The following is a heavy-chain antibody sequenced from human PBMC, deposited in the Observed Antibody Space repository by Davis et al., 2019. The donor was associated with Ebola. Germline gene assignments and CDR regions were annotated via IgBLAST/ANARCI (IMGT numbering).Heavy chain of an antibody. CDR1: GFTFSSYA. Sequence: PGGSLRLSCAASGFTFSSYAMSWVRQAPGKGLEWVSAISGSGGSTYYADSVKGRFTISRDNAKNSLYLQMNSLRDEDTAVYYCARAPVLDYWGQGTLVTVSS. J-gene: IGHJ4*02. V-gene: IGHV3-23*01. D-gene: IGHD2-8*01. CDR3: ARAPVLDY. CDR2: ISGSGGST.